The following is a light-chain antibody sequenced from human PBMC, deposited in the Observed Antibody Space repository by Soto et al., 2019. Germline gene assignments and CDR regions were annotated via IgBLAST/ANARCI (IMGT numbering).Light chain of an antibody. J-gene: IGLJ1*01. V-gene: IGLV2-14*01. CDR3: SSYTSSGTLVV. CDR1: SSDVGDYNY. Sequence: QSALTQPASVSGSPGQSITISCTGTSSDVGDYNYVSWYQQHPGKAPKLMIYDVSNRPSGVSNRFSGSKSGNTASLTISGLQAEDEADYYCSSYTSSGTLVVFGTGTKVTVL. CDR2: DVS.